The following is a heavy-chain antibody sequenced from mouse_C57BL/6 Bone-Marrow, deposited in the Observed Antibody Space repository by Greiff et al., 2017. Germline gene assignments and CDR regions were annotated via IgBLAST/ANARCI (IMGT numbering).Heavy chain of an antibody. CDR3: AREDYYGRDYAMDY. V-gene: IGHV1-69*01. D-gene: IGHD1-1*01. J-gene: IGHJ4*01. Sequence: QVQLQQPGAELVMPGASVKLSCKASGYTFTSYWMHWVKQRPGQGLEWIGEIDPSDSYTNYNQKFKGKSTLTVDKSPSTAYMQLSSLTSEDSAVYYCAREDYYGRDYAMDYWGQGTSVTVSS. CDR2: IDPSDSYT. CDR1: GYTFTSYW.